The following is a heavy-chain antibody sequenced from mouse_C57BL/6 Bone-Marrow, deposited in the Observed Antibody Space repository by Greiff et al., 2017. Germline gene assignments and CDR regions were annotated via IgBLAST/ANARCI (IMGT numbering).Heavy chain of an antibody. J-gene: IGHJ4*01. D-gene: IGHD1-1*01. CDR3: TRIYYYASSYVYYAIDY. V-gene: IGHV6-6*01. CDR1: GFTFSDAW. CDR2: IRNKADNHAT. Sequence: EVKVVESGGGLVQPGGSMKLSCAASGFTFSDAWMDWVRQSPEKGLEWVAEIRNKADNHATYDAESVKGRFTISSDDSKISVYLKMNILRAEDTVIYYGTRIYYYASSYVYYAIDYWGQGTSVTVSS.